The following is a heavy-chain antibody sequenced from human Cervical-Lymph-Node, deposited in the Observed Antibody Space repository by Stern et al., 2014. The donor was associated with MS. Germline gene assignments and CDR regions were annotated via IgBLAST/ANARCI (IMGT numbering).Heavy chain of an antibody. CDR3: ARGVGDDYDSSGYSPFDD. CDR1: GGSFRGHY. J-gene: IGHJ4*02. D-gene: IGHD3-22*01. V-gene: IGHV4-34*01. CDR2: INYTGST. Sequence: QVQLQQWGAGLLKPSETLSLTCAVYGGSFRGHYWTWVRQSPGKGLEWIGEINYTGSTNYNPSHKTRVPISVAPSEKHFSLKLTSVTAADTAVYYCARGVGDDYDSSGYSPFDDWGQGTLVTVSS.